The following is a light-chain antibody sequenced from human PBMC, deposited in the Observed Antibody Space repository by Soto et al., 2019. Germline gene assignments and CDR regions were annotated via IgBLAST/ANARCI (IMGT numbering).Light chain of an antibody. J-gene: IGKJ4*01. V-gene: IGKV1-6*01. CDR1: QDISSD. CDR2: AAS. Sequence: IQMTQSPSSLSASVGDRVTITCRASQDISSDLGWYQQKPGKAPKLLIYAASTLQSGVPSKFSGSGSGTYFTLTISSLQAEDSARYYCLQDHEHLTFGGGTRVEIK. CDR3: LQDHEHLT.